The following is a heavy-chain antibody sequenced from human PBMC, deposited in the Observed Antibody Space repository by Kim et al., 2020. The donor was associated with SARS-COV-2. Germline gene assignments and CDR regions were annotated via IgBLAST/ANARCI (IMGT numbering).Heavy chain of an antibody. D-gene: IGHD2-21*01. CDR1: GGSISSYY. V-gene: IGHV4-59*01. Sequence: SETLSLTCTVSGGSISSYYWSWIRQPPGKGLEWIGYIYYSGSTNYNPSLKSRVTISVDTSKNQFSLKLSSVTAADTAVYYCAGGGWWWKGIDYWGQGTLVTVSS. J-gene: IGHJ4*02. CDR2: IYYSGST. CDR3: AGGGWWWKGIDY.